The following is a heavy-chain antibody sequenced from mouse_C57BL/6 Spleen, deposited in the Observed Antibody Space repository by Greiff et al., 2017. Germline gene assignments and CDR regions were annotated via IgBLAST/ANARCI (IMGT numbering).Heavy chain of an antibody. Sequence: EVHLVESGGGLVQPKGSLKLSCAASGFSFNTYAMNWVRQAPGKGLEWVARIRSKSNNYATYYADSVKDRFTISRDDSESMLYLQMNNLKTEDTAMYYCVRLGIYYGYDGIGSYAMDYWGQGTSVTVSS. D-gene: IGHD2-2*01. CDR2: IRSKSNNYAT. J-gene: IGHJ4*01. V-gene: IGHV10-1*01. CDR3: VRLGIYYGYDGIGSYAMDY. CDR1: GFSFNTYA.